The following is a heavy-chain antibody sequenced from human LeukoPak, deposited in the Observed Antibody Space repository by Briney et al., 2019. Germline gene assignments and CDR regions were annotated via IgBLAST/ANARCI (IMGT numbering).Heavy chain of an antibody. V-gene: IGHV4-34*01. D-gene: IGHD3-22*01. CDR3: ARRRVGSSGYRFDY. CDR2: INHSGST. J-gene: IGHJ4*02. Sequence: NPSETLSLTCAVYGGSFSGYYWSWIRQPPGKGLEWIGEINHSGSTNYNPSLKSRVTISVDTSKNQFSLKLSSVTAADTAVYYCARRRVGSSGYRFDYWGQGTLVTVSS. CDR1: GGSFSGYY.